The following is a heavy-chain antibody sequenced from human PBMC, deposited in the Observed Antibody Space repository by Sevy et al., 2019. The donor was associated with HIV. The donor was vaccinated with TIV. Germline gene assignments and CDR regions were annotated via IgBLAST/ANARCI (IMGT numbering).Heavy chain of an antibody. CDR3: ARGGVVVEPAARGYFDY. J-gene: IGHJ4*02. CDR2: INPNSGGT. D-gene: IGHD2-2*01. CDR1: AYTFTGYY. V-gene: IGHV1-2*02. Sequence: ASVKVSCKASAYTFTGYYIHWVRQAPGQGLECMGWINPNSGGTIYAQKFQGRVTMTRDTSISTAYMELSRLRSDDTAVYYCARGGVVVEPAARGYFDYWGQGTLVTVSS.